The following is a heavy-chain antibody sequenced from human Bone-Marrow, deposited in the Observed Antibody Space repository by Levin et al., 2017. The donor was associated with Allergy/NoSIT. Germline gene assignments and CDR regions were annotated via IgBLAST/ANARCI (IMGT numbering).Heavy chain of an antibody. CDR3: ARQASSSYFGPTFSYYSMDV. V-gene: IGHV4-39*01. J-gene: IGHJ6*02. CDR1: GGSISSSSYY. CDR2: IYYNGNT. Sequence: SETLSLTCNVSGGSISSSSYYWAWIRQPPGQGLEWIGNIYYNGNTYYSLSLQGRATISVDTSKNQFSLKVSSVTAADTAVYYCARQASSSYFGPTFSYYSMDVWGQGTTVTVSS. D-gene: IGHD6-13*01.